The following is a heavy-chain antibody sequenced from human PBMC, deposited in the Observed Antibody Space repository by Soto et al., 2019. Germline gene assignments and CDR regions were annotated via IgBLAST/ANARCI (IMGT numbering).Heavy chain of an antibody. J-gene: IGHJ4*02. CDR2: IWYAGSNK. CDR1: GFTFSSYG. CDR3: ARDGGPTVTTESDF. Sequence: GGSLRLSCAASGFTFSSYGMHWVRQAPGKGLEWVAVIWYAGSNKYYADSVKGRFTISRDNSKNTLYLQMSSLRAEDTAVYYCARDGGPTVTTESDFGRQGTRVTV. D-gene: IGHD1-7*01. V-gene: IGHV3-33*01.